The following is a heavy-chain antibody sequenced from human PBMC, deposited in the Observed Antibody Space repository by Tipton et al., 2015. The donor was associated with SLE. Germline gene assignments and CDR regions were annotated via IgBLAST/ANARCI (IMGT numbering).Heavy chain of an antibody. CDR2: INAGNGNT. J-gene: IGHJ5*02. CDR1: GYTFTSYA. Sequence: QSGPEVKKPGASVKVSCKASGYTFTSYAMHWVRQAPGQRLEWMGWINAGNGNTKYSQKFQGRVTITRDTSASTAYMELSSLRSEDTAVYYCARDYSSSWYEAVNWFDPWGQGTLVTVSS. CDR3: ARDYSSSWYEAVNWFDP. D-gene: IGHD6-13*01. V-gene: IGHV1-3*01.